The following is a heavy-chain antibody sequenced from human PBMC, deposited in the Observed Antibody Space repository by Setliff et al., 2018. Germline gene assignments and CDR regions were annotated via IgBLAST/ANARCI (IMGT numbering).Heavy chain of an antibody. J-gene: IGHJ4*02. CDR3: ARGRNIAARLLDS. CDR2: VYDSGTT. Sequence: LETLSLTCAVSGGSISSSYYWGWIRQPPGKGLEWIGTVYDSGTTYYNPSLKSRVTISIDTSKDQFSLKLISMTAADTAVYYCARGRNIAARLLDSWGQGTLVTVSS. CDR1: GGSISSSYY. D-gene: IGHD6-6*01. V-gene: IGHV4-39*07.